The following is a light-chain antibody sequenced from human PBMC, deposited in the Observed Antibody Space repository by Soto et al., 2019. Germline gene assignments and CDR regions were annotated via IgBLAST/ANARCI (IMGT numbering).Light chain of an antibody. V-gene: IGKV3-11*01. CDR1: QSVSDY. Sequence: EIVLTQSPDTLSLSPGERATLSCRASQSVSDYIAWYQQKPGQAPRLLLYDTSTRATGVPARFSGSGSGTDFTLTISSLEPEDFAVYYCQQHTNWLTFGGGTKVEIK. J-gene: IGKJ4*01. CDR3: QQHTNWLT. CDR2: DTS.